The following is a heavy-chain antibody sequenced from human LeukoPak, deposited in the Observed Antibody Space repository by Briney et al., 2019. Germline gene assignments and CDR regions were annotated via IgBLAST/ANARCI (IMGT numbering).Heavy chain of an antibody. D-gene: IGHD6-13*01. CDR1: GFTFSSYG. CDR2: ISYDGSNK. V-gene: IGHV3-30*03. Sequence: GGSLRLSCAASGFTFSSYGMHWVRQAPGKGLEWVAVISYDGSNKSYADSVKGRFTISRDNSKNTLYLQMNSLRAEDTAVYYCASFPIAARCFDYWGQGTLVTVSS. CDR3: ASFPIAARCFDY. J-gene: IGHJ4*02.